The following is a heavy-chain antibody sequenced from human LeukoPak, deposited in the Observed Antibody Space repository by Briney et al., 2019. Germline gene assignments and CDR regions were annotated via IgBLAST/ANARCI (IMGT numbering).Heavy chain of an antibody. D-gene: IGHD3-22*01. CDR2: VRSKADGGTT. J-gene: IGHJ4*02. CDR3: TTVRPGTSGYSY. Sequence: SGGSLRLSCAASGFTFSSAWMTWVRQAPGKGLEWGGRVRSKADGGTTDYAAPAKGRFTISRDDSKNTVLLQMNSLKTEDTAVYYCTTVRPGTSGYSYWGQGTLVTVSS. V-gene: IGHV3-15*01. CDR1: GFTFSSAW.